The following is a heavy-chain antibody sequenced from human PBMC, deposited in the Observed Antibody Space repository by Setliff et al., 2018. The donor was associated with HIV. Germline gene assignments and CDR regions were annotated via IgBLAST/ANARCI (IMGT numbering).Heavy chain of an antibody. V-gene: IGHV1-2*02. CDR3: VRDERRAAGGTTGYFDL. Sequence: ASVKVSCKASGYIFTDYYIHWVRQAPGQGLEWMGWINPNGGYTNYAQKFLGRVTVTQDASRATAYMELRNLRSDDTAIYYCVRDERRAAGGTTGYFDLWGQGTLVTVSS. D-gene: IGHD6-13*01. CDR2: INPNGGYT. J-gene: IGHJ4*02. CDR1: GYIFTDYY.